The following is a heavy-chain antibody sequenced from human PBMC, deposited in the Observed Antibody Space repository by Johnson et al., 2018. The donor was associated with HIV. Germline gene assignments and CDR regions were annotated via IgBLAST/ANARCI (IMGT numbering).Heavy chain of an antibody. CDR3: ARGGLGYQNIHDPFDI. Sequence: VQLVESGGGVVQPGRSLRLSCAASGFTFDDYGMSWVRHAPGKGLEWVSGINGNGCCTGYAGSVKGRFTISRDNAKTSLYLHMNSLRVEDTALYYWARGGLGYQNIHDPFDIWGQGTMVIVSS. CDR2: INGNGCCT. D-gene: IGHD3-16*02. CDR1: GFTFDDYG. J-gene: IGHJ3*02. V-gene: IGHV3-20*04.